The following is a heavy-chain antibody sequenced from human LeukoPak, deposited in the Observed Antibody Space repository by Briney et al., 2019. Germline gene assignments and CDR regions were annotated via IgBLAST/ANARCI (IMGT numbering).Heavy chain of an antibody. D-gene: IGHD3-22*01. J-gene: IGHJ4*02. CDR2: IYHSGST. V-gene: IGHV4-30-2*01. CDR3: AREGYYDSSGYLDD. CDR1: GGSISSGGYS. Sequence: SETRSLTCAVSGGSISSGGYSWSWIRQPPGKGLEWIGYIYHSGSTYYNPSLKSRVTISVDRSKNQFSLKLSSVTAADTAVYYCAREGYYDSSGYLDDWGQGTLVTVSS.